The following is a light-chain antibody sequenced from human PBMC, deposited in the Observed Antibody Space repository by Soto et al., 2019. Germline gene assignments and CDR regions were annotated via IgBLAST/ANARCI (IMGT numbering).Light chain of an antibody. CDR1: TSNIGNNY. CDR2: ENN. CDR3: GTWDSSLNTWA. V-gene: IGLV1-51*02. Sequence: QSVLTQPPSVSAAPGRKVTISCSGSTSNIGNNYASWYQQLPGTAPKLLIYENNKRPSGIPDRVSGSKSDTSATLAITGLQTGDEADYYCGTWDSSLNTWAFGGGTKLTVL. J-gene: IGLJ3*02.